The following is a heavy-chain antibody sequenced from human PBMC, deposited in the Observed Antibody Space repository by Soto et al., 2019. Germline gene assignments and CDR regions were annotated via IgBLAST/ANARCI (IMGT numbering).Heavy chain of an antibody. D-gene: IGHD5-12*01. CDR3: AKERRYSFDAFDI. V-gene: IGHV3-30*18. CDR2: ISYDGSEK. Sequence: QEQLVESGGGVVQAGRSLRLSCAASGFTFNFFGMHWVSQAPGKGLEWVAVISYDGSEKYYADSVKGRFTMSRDNSKNMVYLEMSSLRPEDTSVYYCAKERRYSFDAFDIWGHGTMVTVSS. CDR1: GFTFNFFG. J-gene: IGHJ3*02.